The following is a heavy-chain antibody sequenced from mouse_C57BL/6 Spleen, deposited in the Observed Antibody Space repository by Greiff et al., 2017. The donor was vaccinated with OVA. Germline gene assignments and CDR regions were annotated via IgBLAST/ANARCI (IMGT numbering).Heavy chain of an antibody. D-gene: IGHD2-14*01. Sequence: EVQLQQSGPELVKPGASVKISCKASGYTFTDYYMNWVKQSHGKSLEWIGDINPNNGGTSYNQKFKGKATLTVDKSSSTAYMELRSLTSEDSAVYYCARPTRYYYAMDYWGQGTSVTVSS. CDR3: ARPTRYYYAMDY. J-gene: IGHJ4*01. CDR1: GYTFTDYY. V-gene: IGHV1-26*01. CDR2: INPNNGGT.